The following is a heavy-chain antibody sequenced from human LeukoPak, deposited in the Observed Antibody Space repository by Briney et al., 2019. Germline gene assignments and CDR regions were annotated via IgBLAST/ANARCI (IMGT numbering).Heavy chain of an antibody. CDR1: GFTLCDYA. CDR3: TRDQTPYY. V-gene: IGHV3-49*04. J-gene: IGHJ4*02. Sequence: PGGSLRLSCTASGFTLCDYAMPWVRQAPGGGLEGVGFIRSNLYGGTPEYAASVKGRFTISRDDSNSIAYLEMDSLKTDDTAVYYCTRDQTPYYWGQGTLVTVSS. CDR2: IRSNLYGGTP.